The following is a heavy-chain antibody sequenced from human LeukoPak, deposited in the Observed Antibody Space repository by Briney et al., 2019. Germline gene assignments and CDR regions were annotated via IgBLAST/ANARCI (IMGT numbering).Heavy chain of an antibody. CDR2: IIPIFGTA. V-gene: IGHV1-69*05. Sequence: SVKVSCKASGGTFSSYAISWVRQAPGQGLEWMGRIIPIFGTANYAQKFQGRVTITTDESTSTAYMELSSLRSEDTAVYYCARLNNVGYYDSSGYYTWGQGTLVTVSS. CDR3: ARLNNVGYYDSSGYYT. D-gene: IGHD3-22*01. CDR1: GGTFSSYA. J-gene: IGHJ5*02.